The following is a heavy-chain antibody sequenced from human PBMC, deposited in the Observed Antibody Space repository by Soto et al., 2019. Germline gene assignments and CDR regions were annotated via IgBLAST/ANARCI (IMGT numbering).Heavy chain of an antibody. CDR3: ARGLHHYYYDSSGYYLLGY. CDR2: ISSSGSTI. CDR1: GFTLSSYE. Sequence: GGSLRLSCAASGFTLSSYEMNWVRQAPGKGLEWVSYISSSGSTIYYADSVRGRSTISRDNAKNSLYLQMNSLRAEDTAVYYCARGLHHYYYDSSGYYLLGYWGQGTLVTVSS. V-gene: IGHV3-48*03. D-gene: IGHD3-22*01. J-gene: IGHJ4*02.